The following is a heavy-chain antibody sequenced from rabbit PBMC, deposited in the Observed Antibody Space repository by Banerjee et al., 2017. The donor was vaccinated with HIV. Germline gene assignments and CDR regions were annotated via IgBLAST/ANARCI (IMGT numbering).Heavy chain of an antibody. Sequence: QSLEESGGDLVKPGASLTLTCTASGFSFSSGYDMCWVRQAPGKGLEYIACIYAGGNGNTYYATWAKGRFTISKTSSTTVTLQMTSLTAADTATYFCARDLAGVIGWNFDLWGQGTLVTVS. CDR1: GFSFSSGYD. J-gene: IGHJ4*01. V-gene: IGHV1S40*01. CDR2: IYAGGNGNT. CDR3: ARDLAGVIGWNFDL. D-gene: IGHD4-1*01.